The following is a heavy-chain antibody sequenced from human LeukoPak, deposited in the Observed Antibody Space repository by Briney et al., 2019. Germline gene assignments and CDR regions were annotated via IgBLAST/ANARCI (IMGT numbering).Heavy chain of an antibody. D-gene: IGHD1-26*01. CDR3: ARLRPDGIVDH. Sequence: SQTLSLTCTVSGGSISSGSYYWSWIRQPAGKGLEWIGRIYTRGSTNYNPSLKSRVTISVDTSKNQFSLKLSSVTAADTAVYYCARLRPDGIVDHWGQGTLVTVSS. J-gene: IGHJ4*02. CDR1: GGSISSGSYY. V-gene: IGHV4-61*02. CDR2: IYTRGST.